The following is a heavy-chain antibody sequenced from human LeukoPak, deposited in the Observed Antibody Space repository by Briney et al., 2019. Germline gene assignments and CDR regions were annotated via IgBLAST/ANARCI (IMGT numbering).Heavy chain of an antibody. Sequence: PGGSLRLSCAASGFTFSSYSMNWVRQAPGKGLEWVSSISSSSSYIYYADSVKGRFTISRDNAKNSLYLQMNSLRAEDTAVYYCARDGDYVWDPLFIYWGQGTLVTVSS. CDR2: ISSSSSYI. CDR3: ARDGDYVWDPLFIY. CDR1: GFTFSSYS. J-gene: IGHJ4*02. D-gene: IGHD3-16*01. V-gene: IGHV3-21*01.